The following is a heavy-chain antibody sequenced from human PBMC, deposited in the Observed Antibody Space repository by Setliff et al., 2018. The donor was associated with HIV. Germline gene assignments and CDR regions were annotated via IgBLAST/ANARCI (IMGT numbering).Heavy chain of an antibody. D-gene: IGHD3-10*01. Sequence: SETLSLTCTLAGGFVSRSNYAWGWVRQSPKKGLEWIGSIYYSGTTYYNPTLKSRVSISIDTPKNQFSLKLTSMTAADTAVYYCVRTGSSTSWGIYYYYYMDIWGKGSTVTVSS. CDR1: GGFVSRSNYA. J-gene: IGHJ6*03. CDR3: VRTGSSTSWGIYYYYYMDI. CDR2: IYYSGTT. V-gene: IGHV4-39*01.